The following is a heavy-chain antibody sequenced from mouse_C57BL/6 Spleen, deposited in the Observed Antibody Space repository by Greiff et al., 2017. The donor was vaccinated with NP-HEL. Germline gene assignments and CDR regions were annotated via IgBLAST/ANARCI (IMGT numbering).Heavy chain of an antibody. CDR3: AGDDGYSGFAY. CDR1: GFTFSSYA. D-gene: IGHD2-3*01. V-gene: IGHV5-4*01. CDR2: ISDAGSYT. J-gene: IGHJ3*01. Sequence: EVMLVESGGGLVKPGGSLKLSCAASGFTFSSYAMSWVRQTPEKRLEWVATISDAGSYTYYPDNVKGRFTFSRDNAKNNLYLQLSHLKSEDTARYYCAGDDGYSGFAYWGQGTLVTVSA.